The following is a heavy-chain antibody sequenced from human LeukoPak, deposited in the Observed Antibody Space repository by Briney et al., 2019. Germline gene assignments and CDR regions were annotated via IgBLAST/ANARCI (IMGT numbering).Heavy chain of an antibody. V-gene: IGHV4-61*02. Sequence: SQTLSLTCTVSGGSISSGSYYWSWIRQPAGKGLEWIGRIYTSGSPNYNPSLKSRVTISVDTSKNQFSLKRSSVTAADTAVYYCAVGFWSGFDYWGQGTLVTVSS. J-gene: IGHJ4*02. CDR2: IYTSGSP. D-gene: IGHD3-3*01. CDR1: GGSISSGSYY. CDR3: AVGFWSGFDY.